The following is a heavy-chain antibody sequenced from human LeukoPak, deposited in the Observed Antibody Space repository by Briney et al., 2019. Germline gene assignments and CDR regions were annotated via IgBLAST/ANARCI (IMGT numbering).Heavy chain of an antibody. V-gene: IGHV4-34*01. CDR2: ISHSGGT. J-gene: IGHJ4*02. CDR3: ARGRHWGAGADY. D-gene: IGHD7-27*01. Sequence: SETLSLTCAVYGGSFSGYYWSWIRQPPGKGLEWMGEISHSGGTDYNPSLKSRVTISVDTSRNQFSLKVSSVTAADTAVYYCARGRHWGAGADYWGQGTLVTVSS. CDR1: GGSFSGYY.